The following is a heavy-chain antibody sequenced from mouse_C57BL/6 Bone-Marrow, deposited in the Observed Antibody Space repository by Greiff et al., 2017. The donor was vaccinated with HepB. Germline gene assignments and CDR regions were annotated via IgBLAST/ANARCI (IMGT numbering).Heavy chain of an antibody. Sequence: VQLKQSGTVLARPGASVKMSCKTSGYTFTSYWMHWVKQRPGQGLEWIGAIYPGNSDTSYNQKFKGKAKLTAVTSASTAYMELSSLTNEDSAVYYCTPDYYGSSYYAMDYWGQGTSVTVSS. J-gene: IGHJ4*01. V-gene: IGHV1-5*01. CDR3: TPDYYGSSYYAMDY. D-gene: IGHD1-1*01. CDR2: IYPGNSDT. CDR1: GYTFTSYW.